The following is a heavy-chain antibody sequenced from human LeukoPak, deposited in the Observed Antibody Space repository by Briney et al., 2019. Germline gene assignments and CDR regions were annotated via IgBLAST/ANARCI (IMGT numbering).Heavy chain of an antibody. J-gene: IGHJ5*02. CDR3: ARGGAIAALPDDNWFDP. D-gene: IGHD6-13*01. CDR2: ISSSSSYI. V-gene: IGHV3-21*01. Sequence: GGSLRLSCAASGFTFSSYSMNWVRQAPGKGLEWVSSISSSSSYIYYAGSVKGRFTISRDNAKNSLYLQMNSLRAEDTAVYYCARGGAIAALPDDNWFDPWGQGTLVTVSS. CDR1: GFTFSSYS.